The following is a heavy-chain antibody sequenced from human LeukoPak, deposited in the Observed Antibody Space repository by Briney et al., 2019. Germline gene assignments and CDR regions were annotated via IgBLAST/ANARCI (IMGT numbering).Heavy chain of an antibody. J-gene: IGHJ4*02. Sequence: SETLSLTCAVYGGSFSGYYWSWTRQPPGKGLEWIGEINHSGSTNYNPSLKSRVTISVDTSKNQFSLKLSSVTAADTAVYYCARRYGSGRDYWGQGTLVTVSS. CDR1: GGSFSGYY. D-gene: IGHD3-10*01. CDR2: INHSGST. CDR3: ARRYGSGRDY. V-gene: IGHV4-34*01.